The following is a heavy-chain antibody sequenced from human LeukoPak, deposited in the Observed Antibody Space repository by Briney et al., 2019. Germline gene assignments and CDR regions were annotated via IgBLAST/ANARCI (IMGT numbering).Heavy chain of an antibody. J-gene: IGHJ4*02. D-gene: IGHD1-26*01. CDR1: GFTFSDYY. Sequence: KPGGSLRLSCVASGFTFSDYYMSWIRQPPGKGLEWIGEINHSGSTNYNPSLKSRVTISVDTSKNQFSLKLSSVTAADTAVYYCARHEGPVGATPLGYWGQGTLVTVSS. V-gene: IGHV4-34*01. CDR3: ARHEGPVGATPLGY. CDR2: INHSGST.